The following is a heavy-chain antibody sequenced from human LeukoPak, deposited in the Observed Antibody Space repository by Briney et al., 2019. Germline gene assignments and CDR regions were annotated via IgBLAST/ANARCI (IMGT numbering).Heavy chain of an antibody. D-gene: IGHD2-21*02. CDR3: ARVETNTVWAMDY. CDR1: GGSISSYY. V-gene: IGHV4-59*08. J-gene: IGHJ4*02. Sequence: SETLSLTCTVSGGSISSYYWSWIRQPPGKGLEWVGYIYNGGSTNYNPSLKSRVTTSVDTSKNQFSLKLRSVTAADKAVYYCARVETNTVWAMDYWGQGTLVTVSS. CDR2: IYNGGST.